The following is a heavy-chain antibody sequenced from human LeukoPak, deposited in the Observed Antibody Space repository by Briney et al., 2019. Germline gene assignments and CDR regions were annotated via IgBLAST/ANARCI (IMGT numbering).Heavy chain of an antibody. D-gene: IGHD5-12*01. CDR3: ARAGYSGYGTDY. CDR1: GGSFSGYY. Sequence: SETLSLTCAVYGGSFSGYYWSWIRQPPGKGLEWIGEINHSGSTNYNPSLKSRVTISVDTSKNQFSLKLSSVTAADTAVYYCARAGYSGYGTDYWGQGTPVTVSS. J-gene: IGHJ4*02. V-gene: IGHV4-34*01. CDR2: INHSGST.